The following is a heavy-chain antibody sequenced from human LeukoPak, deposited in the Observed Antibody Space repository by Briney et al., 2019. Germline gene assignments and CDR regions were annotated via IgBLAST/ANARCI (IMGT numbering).Heavy chain of an antibody. J-gene: IGHJ3*02. CDR1: GFIFSSYA. CDR2: ISNTGGGT. V-gene: IGHV3-23*01. CDR3: RLVGNDAFDI. D-gene: IGHD1-26*01. Sequence: PGGSLRLSCAASGFIFSSYAMSWVRQAPGKGLEWVSTISNTGGGTYYADSVKGRFTISRDNSKNTLYLQMNNLRAEDTAVYYCRLVGNDAFDIWGQGTMVTVSS.